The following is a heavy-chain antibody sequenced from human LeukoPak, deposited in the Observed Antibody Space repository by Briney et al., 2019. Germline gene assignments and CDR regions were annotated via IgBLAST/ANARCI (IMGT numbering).Heavy chain of an antibody. CDR1: GYTFTDYY. CDR2: VDPEDGET. V-gene: IGHV1-69-2*01. J-gene: IGHJ4*02. Sequence: ASVKLSCKVSGYTFTDYYMHWVQQAPGKGLEWMGLVDPEDGETIYAEKFQGRVTITADTSTDTAYMELSSLGSEDTAVYYCATEGHSSRRRYYFDYWGQGTLVTVSS. D-gene: IGHD6-13*01. CDR3: ATEGHSSRRRYYFDY.